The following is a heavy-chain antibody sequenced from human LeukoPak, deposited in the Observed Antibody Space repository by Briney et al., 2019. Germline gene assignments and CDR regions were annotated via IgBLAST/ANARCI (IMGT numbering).Heavy chain of an antibody. CDR1: GFTFSSYA. J-gene: IGHJ6*02. CDR2: IRYDGSNK. Sequence: GGSLRLSCAASGFTFSSYAMHWVRQAPGKGLEWVAVIRYDGSNKYYADSVKGRFTISRDNSKNTLYLQMNSLRAEDTAVYYCARDLGGDYGDYYYYYGMDVWGQGTTVTVSS. V-gene: IGHV3-30*04. D-gene: IGHD4-17*01. CDR3: ARDLGGDYGDYYYYYGMDV.